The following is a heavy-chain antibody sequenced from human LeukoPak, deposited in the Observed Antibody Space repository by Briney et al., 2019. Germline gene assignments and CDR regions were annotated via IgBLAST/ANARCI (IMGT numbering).Heavy chain of an antibody. V-gene: IGHV4-34*01. Sequence: SETLSLTCAVYGGSFSGYYWSWIRQPPGKGLEWIASIYSSGTTYYNPSLKSRITIFVDTSKNQFSLKLSSVTAADTAVYYCARDHYDFLPYGMDVWGQGTTVTVSS. J-gene: IGHJ6*02. CDR1: GGSFSGYY. D-gene: IGHD3-3*01. CDR2: IYSSGTT. CDR3: ARDHYDFLPYGMDV.